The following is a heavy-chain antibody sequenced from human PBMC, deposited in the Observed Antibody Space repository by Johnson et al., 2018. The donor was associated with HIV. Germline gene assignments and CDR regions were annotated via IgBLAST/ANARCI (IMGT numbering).Heavy chain of an antibody. V-gene: IGHV3-30-3*01. CDR2: ISYDGTT. CDR3: ARDLPGIYDAFDL. D-gene: IGHD1-26*01. CDR1: GFTFSSYA. Sequence: QVQLVESGGGVVQPGRSLRLSCAASGFTFSSYAMHWVRQAPGKGLEWVAVISYDGTTAFAQSVKGRFSISRDVSKNILYLQMHSLRTEDTAYYYCARDLPGIYDAFDLWGQGTKVTISS. J-gene: IGHJ3*01.